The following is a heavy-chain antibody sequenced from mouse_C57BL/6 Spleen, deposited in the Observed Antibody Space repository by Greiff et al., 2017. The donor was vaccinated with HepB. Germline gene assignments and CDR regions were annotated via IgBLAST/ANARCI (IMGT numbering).Heavy chain of an antibody. CDR3: VHYDYGGGDY. J-gene: IGHJ4*01. V-gene: IGHV1-42*01. CDR1: GYSFTGYY. CDR2: INPSTGGT. Sequence: VQLKQSGPELVKPGASVKISCKASGYSFTGYYMNWVKQSPEKSLEWIGEINPSTGGTTYNQKFKAKATLTVDKSSSTAYMQLKSLTSEDSAVYYCVHYDYGGGDYWGQGTSVTVSS. D-gene: IGHD2-4*01.